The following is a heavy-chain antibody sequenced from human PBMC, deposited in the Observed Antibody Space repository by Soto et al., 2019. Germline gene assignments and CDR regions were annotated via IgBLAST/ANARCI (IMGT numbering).Heavy chain of an antibody. D-gene: IGHD2-15*01. V-gene: IGHV4-61*01. Sequence: QVQLQESGPGLVKPSETLSLTCTVSGGSVSSGNYYWSWIRQPPGKGLEWIGFIYYTGSTSYKPYLRSRVTISMDTSKNQFSLKLTSVTAADTAVYYCASALYCSGGSCSFDPWGQGTLVTVSS. CDR1: GGSVSSGNYY. CDR2: IYYTGST. CDR3: ASALYCSGGSCSFDP. J-gene: IGHJ5*02.